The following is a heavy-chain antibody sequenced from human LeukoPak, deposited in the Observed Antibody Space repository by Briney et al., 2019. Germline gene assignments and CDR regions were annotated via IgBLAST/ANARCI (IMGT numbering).Heavy chain of an antibody. CDR3: ATNPHCSGGSCYPYYYYYYMDV. J-gene: IGHJ6*03. D-gene: IGHD2-15*01. CDR1: GGTFSSYA. V-gene: IGHV1-69*05. CDR2: IIPIFGTA. Sequence: SVEVSCKASGGTFSSYAISWVRQAPGQGLEWMGRIIPIFGTANYAQKFQGRVTITTDESTSTAYMELSSLRSEDTAVYYCATNPHCSGGSCYPYYYYYYMDVWGKGTTVTVSS.